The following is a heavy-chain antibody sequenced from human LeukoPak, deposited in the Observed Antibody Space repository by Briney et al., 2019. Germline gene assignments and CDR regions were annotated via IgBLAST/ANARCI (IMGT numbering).Heavy chain of an antibody. D-gene: IGHD1-26*01. CDR2: INRSGST. CDR1: GGSLSGNY. V-gene: IGHV4-34*01. CDR3: ARVPSGNYYYSYYMDV. Sequence: SETLSLTCAVYGGSLSGNYWSWIRQPPGKGLEWIGEINRSGSTKYNPSLKSRVTISVDTSKNQLSLRLSSVTAADTAVYYCARVPSGNYYYSYYMDVWGKGTTVTVSS. J-gene: IGHJ6*03.